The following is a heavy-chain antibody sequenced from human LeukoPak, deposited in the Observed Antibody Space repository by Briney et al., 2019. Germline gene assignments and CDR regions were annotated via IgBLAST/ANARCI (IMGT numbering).Heavy chain of an antibody. CDR3: AREGPIAVAGTGY. V-gene: IGHV3-53*01. CDR1: GFTVSSNY. J-gene: IGHJ4*02. Sequence: GGSLRLSCAASGFTVSSNYMSWVRQAPGKGLEWVSVIYSGGSTYYADSVEGRFTISRDNSKNTLYLQMNSLRAEDTAVYYCAREGPIAVAGTGYWGQGTLVTVSS. CDR2: IYSGGST. D-gene: IGHD6-19*01.